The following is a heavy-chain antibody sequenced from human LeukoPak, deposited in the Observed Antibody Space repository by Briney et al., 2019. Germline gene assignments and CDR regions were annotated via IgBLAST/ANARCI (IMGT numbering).Heavy chain of an antibody. CDR1: GFSLRTRGMC. CDR3: ARMAYRLGDFDY. Sequence: SGPTLLHPTPTLTLTCTFSGFSLRTRGMCVSWIRQPPGKALEWLSRIDWDDDKYYNTSLKTRLTISKDTSKNQVVLTMTNMDPVDTATYYCARMAYRLGDFDYWGQGTLVTVSS. V-gene: IGHV2-70*11. D-gene: IGHD1-26*01. CDR2: IDWDDDK. J-gene: IGHJ4*02.